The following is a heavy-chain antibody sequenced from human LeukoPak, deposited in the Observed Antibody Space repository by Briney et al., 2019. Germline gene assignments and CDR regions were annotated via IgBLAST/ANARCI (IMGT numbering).Heavy chain of an antibody. Sequence: PSETLSLTCTASGGSISSGSYYWSWIRQPAGKGLEWIGRIYTSGSTNYNPSLKIQVTISVDTSKTQFSLKLSSVTAADTAVYYCARDKWELYDYWGQGTLVTVSS. J-gene: IGHJ4*02. V-gene: IGHV4-61*02. CDR1: GGSISSGSYY. CDR3: ARDKWELYDY. CDR2: IYTSGST. D-gene: IGHD1-26*01.